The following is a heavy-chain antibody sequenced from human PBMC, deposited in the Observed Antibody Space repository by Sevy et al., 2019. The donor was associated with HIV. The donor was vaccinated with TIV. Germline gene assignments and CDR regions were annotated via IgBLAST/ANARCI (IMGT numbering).Heavy chain of an antibody. CDR2: ISSSSSYI. V-gene: IGHV3-21*01. CDR1: GFTFSSYW. CDR3: ARGLTTVDSAQFDY. Sequence: GGSLRLSCEASGFTFSSYWMSWVRQAPGKGLEWVSSISSSSSYIYYADSMKGRFTIFRDNAKNSLYLQMNSLRVEDTAVYYCARGLTTVDSAQFDYWGQGTLVTVSS. D-gene: IGHD4-17*01. J-gene: IGHJ4*02.